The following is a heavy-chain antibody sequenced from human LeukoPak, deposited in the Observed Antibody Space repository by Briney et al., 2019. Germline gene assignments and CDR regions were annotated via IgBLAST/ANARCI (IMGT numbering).Heavy chain of an antibody. D-gene: IGHD6-19*01. CDR1: GFIFINYA. J-gene: IGHJ4*02. Sequence: GGSLRLSCAGSGFIFINYAMHWVRQPPGKGLEWVSGISWNSGSIDYADSVKGRFTISRDNAKNSLYLQMNSLRVEDTAFYYCAKDNRRHYTSGPNPDSLHWGQGALVTVSS. CDR3: AKDNRRHYTSGPNPDSLH. V-gene: IGHV3-9*01. CDR2: ISWNSGSI.